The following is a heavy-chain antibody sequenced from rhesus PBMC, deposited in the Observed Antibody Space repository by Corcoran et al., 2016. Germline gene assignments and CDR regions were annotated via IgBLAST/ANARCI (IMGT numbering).Heavy chain of an antibody. J-gene: IGHJ4*01. CDR3: ARTSSGGWSYDY. D-gene: IGHD6-37*01. Sequence: QVQLQESGPGLVKPSETLSLTCAVSGGSVSSSNWWSWIRQPPGKGLEWIGYISGSSGSTYYNPSLKSRVTMSTDTSKNQFSLKLSAVTAADTAVYYCARTSSGGWSYDYWGQGVLVTVSS. CDR2: ISGSSGST. V-gene: IGHV4-65*01. CDR1: GGSVSSSNW.